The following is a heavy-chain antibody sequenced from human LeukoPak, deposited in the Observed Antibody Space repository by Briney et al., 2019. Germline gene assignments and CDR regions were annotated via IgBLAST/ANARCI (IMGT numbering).Heavy chain of an antibody. V-gene: IGHV3-23*01. CDR3: AKMGGDYNFYSDYMDF. CDR1: GFTFSSYA. D-gene: IGHD4-17*01. J-gene: IGHJ6*03. CDR2: ISGSGDST. Sequence: GGSLRLSCAASGFTFSSYAMTWVRQAPGKGLEWVSLISGSGDSTYFADSVRGRFTISRDNSKNTLYLQLKSLRAEDTAVYYCAKMGGDYNFYSDYMDFWGQGTTVTVSS.